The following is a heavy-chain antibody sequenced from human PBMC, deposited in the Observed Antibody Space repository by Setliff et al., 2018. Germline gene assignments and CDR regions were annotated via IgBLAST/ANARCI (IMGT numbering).Heavy chain of an antibody. CDR3: ARSNYDILTRNWFDP. J-gene: IGHJ5*02. Sequence: ASVKVSCKASGYTFTGYYMHWVRQAPGQGLEWMGRINPNSGGTNYAQKFRGRVTMTRDTSISTAYMELSRLRSDDTAVYYCARSNYDILTRNWFDPWGQGTLVTVSS. CDR2: INPNSGGT. V-gene: IGHV1-2*06. CDR1: GYTFTGYY. D-gene: IGHD3-9*01.